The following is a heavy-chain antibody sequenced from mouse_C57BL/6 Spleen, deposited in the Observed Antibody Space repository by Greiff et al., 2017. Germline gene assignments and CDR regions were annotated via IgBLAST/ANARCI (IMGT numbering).Heavy chain of an antibody. J-gene: IGHJ3*01. Sequence: QVQLQQPGAELVKPGASVKLSCKASGYTFTSYWMHWVKQRPGQGLEWIGMIHPNSGSTNYNEKFKSKATLTVDKSSSTAYMHLSSLTSADSAVYYCARERESPFAYWGQWTLVTVSA. CDR3: ARERESPFAY. CDR2: IHPNSGST. CDR1: GYTFTSYW. V-gene: IGHV1-64*01.